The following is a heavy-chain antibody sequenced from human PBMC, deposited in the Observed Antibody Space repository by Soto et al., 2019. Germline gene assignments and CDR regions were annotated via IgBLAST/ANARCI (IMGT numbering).Heavy chain of an antibody. D-gene: IGHD6-6*01. V-gene: IGHV3-7*01. CDR3: ARKPRLLDS. CDR2: ISSDGTET. J-gene: IGHJ4*02. CDR1: GFTFSISW. Sequence: PRVSLRLSCAASGFTFSISWMNWVRQAPGKGLEWVAYISSDGTETNYVDSVRGRFTISRDNAKNSLFLQMNSLRVEDTAFYYCARKPRLLDSWGQGTLVSVSS.